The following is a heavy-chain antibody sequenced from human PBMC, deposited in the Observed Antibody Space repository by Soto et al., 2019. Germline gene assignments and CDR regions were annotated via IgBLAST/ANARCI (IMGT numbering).Heavy chain of an antibody. V-gene: IGHV3-33*01. D-gene: IGHD4-17*01. CDR1: GFTFSSYG. J-gene: IGHJ6*02. Sequence: PGGSLRLSCAASGFTFSSYGMHWVRQAPGKGLEWVAVIWYDGSNKYYADSVKGRFTISRDNSKNTLYLQMNSLRAEDTAVYYCARDQPPSYGDYVNYYYYGMDVWGQGTTVTVSS. CDR3: ARDQPPSYGDYVNYYYYGMDV. CDR2: IWYDGSNK.